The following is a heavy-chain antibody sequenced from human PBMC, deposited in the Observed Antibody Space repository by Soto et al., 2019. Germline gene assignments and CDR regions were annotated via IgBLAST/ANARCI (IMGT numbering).Heavy chain of an antibody. CDR2: VIPIFGTA. D-gene: IGHD2-15*01. Sequence: QVQLVQSGAEVQKPGSSVKVSCKAPGGTFSSYAISWVRQAPGQGLEWMGGVIPIFGTAKYAQKFQGRVTITADESTRTGYMELRSLRSEDTAVYYCARSQGGSSSLDIYYYYYYGMDVWGQGTTVTVSS. CDR3: ARSQGGSSSLDIYYYYYYGMDV. V-gene: IGHV1-69*01. J-gene: IGHJ6*02. CDR1: GGTFSSYA.